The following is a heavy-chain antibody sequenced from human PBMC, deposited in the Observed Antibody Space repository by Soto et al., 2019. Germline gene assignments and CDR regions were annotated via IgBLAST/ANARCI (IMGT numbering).Heavy chain of an antibody. CDR3: AAYGSGETYFDY. V-gene: IGHV1-24*01. CDR1: GYTLTELS. J-gene: IGHJ4*02. D-gene: IGHD3-10*01. CDR2: FDPEDGET. Sequence: ASVKVSCKVSGYTLTELSMHWVRQAPGKGLEWMGGFDPEDGETIYAQKFQGRVTMTEDTSTDTAYMELSSLRSEDTAVYYCAAYGSGETYFDYWGQGTLVTVSS.